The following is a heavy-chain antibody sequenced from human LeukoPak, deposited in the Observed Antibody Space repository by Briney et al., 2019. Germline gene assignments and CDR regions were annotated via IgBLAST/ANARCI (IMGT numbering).Heavy chain of an antibody. CDR3: AKDILTGGIVGATNHEPYFDY. CDR1: GFTFSSYG. V-gene: IGHV3-30*18. J-gene: IGHJ4*02. D-gene: IGHD1-26*01. Sequence: GGSLRLSCAASGFTFSSYGMHWVRQAPGKGLEWVAVISYDGSNKYYADSVKGRFTISRDNSKNTLYLQMNSLRAEDTALYYCAKDILTGGIVGATNHEPYFDYWGQGTLVTVSS. CDR2: ISYDGSNK.